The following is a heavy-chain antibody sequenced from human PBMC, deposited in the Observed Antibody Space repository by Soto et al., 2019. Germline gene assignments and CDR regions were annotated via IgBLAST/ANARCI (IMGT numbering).Heavy chain of an antibody. CDR3: ARDSLVHFDFWSGYYSDYYYYMDV. CDR2: ISSSGSTI. J-gene: IGHJ6*03. D-gene: IGHD3-3*01. Sequence: GGSLRLSCAASGFTFSDYYMSWIRQAPGKGLEWVSYISSSGSTIYYADSVKGRFTISRDNAKNSLYLQMNSLRAEDTAVYYCARDSLVHFDFWSGYYSDYYYYMDVWGKGTTVTVSS. V-gene: IGHV3-11*01. CDR1: GFTFSDYY.